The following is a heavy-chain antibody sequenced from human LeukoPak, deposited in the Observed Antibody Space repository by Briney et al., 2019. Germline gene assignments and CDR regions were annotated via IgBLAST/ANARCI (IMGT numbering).Heavy chain of an antibody. V-gene: IGHV3-30-3*01. CDR1: GFTFSSYA. J-gene: IGHJ6*01. CDR2: ISYDGSNK. D-gene: IGHD3-9*01. Sequence: GGSLRLSCAASGFTFSSYAMHWVRQAPGKGLEWVAVISYDGSNKYYADSVKGRFTISRDNSKNSLYLQMNSLRDEDTAVYYCAREDDILTGYSSYYYYGMDVWGQGTTVTVSS. CDR3: AREDDILTGYSSYYYYGMDV.